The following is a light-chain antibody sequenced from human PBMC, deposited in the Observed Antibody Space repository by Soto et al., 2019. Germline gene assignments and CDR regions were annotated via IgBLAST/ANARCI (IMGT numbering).Light chain of an antibody. V-gene: IGKV3-11*01. J-gene: IGKJ2*01. CDR1: QSVSSY. CDR2: DAS. Sequence: EIVLTQSPATLSLSPGERATLSCRASQSVSSYLAWYQQKPGQAPRLLIYDASNRATGIPARFSGSGSGTAFTLTISSLEPEDFAVYYCQQRSNWPLYTFGQGTKREIK. CDR3: QQRSNWPLYT.